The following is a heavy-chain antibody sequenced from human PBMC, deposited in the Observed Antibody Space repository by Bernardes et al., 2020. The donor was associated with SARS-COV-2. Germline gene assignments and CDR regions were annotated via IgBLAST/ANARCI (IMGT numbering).Heavy chain of an antibody. V-gene: IGHV1-8*01. CDR2: MNPNSGSA. CDR1: GYIFTSYD. Sequence: ASVKVSCKASGYIFTSYDINWVRQAPRQGLEWMGWMNPNSGSADPVPELRGRVTMTRSISESTAYLEVSGLRSDDTAVYYCARSLGFSDLSGGVVDALDVWGQGTMVTVSP. D-gene: IGHD1-26*01. CDR3: ARSLGFSDLSGGVVDALDV. J-gene: IGHJ3*01.